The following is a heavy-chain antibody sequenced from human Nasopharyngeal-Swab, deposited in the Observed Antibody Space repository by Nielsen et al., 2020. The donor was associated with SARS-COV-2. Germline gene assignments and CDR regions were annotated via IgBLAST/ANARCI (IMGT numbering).Heavy chain of an antibody. D-gene: IGHD3-22*01. J-gene: IGHJ3*02. V-gene: IGHV3-49*04. CDR1: GFTFGDYA. CDR2: IRSIAYGGTT. Sequence: GGSLRLSCTASGFTFGDYAMSWVRQAPGKGLEWVGFIRSIAYGGTTEYAASVKGRFTISRDDSKSIAYLQMNSLKTEDTAVYYCTFDSSGYYPHDAFDIWGQGTMVTVSS. CDR3: TFDSSGYYPHDAFDI.